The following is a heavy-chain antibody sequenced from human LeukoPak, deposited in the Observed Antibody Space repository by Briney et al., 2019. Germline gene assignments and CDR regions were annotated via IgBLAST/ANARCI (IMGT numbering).Heavy chain of an antibody. CDR3: AKEEGVSLLFRSTSNFDY. V-gene: IGHV3-30*02. D-gene: IGHD2-2*01. CDR1: GFTFSSYG. J-gene: IGHJ4*02. Sequence: GGSLRLSCAASGFTFSSYGMHWVRQAPGKGLEWVAFIRYDGTNKYYADSVKGRFTISRDNSKNTLYLQMNSLRAEDTAVYYCAKEEGVSLLFRSTSNFDYWGQGTLVTVSS. CDR2: IRYDGTNK.